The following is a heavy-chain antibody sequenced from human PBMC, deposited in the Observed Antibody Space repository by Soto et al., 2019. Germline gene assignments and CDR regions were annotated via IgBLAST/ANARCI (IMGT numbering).Heavy chain of an antibody. CDR1: GYTLTELS. J-gene: IGHJ4*02. Sequence: ASVKVSCKVSGYTLTELSMHWVRQAPGKGLEWMGGFDPEDGETIYAQKFQGRVTMTENTSTDTAYMELSSLRSEDTAVYNCETDPIAAAGAFDSWGQGTLVTVSS. V-gene: IGHV1-24*01. D-gene: IGHD6-13*01. CDR3: ETDPIAAAGAFDS. CDR2: FDPEDGET.